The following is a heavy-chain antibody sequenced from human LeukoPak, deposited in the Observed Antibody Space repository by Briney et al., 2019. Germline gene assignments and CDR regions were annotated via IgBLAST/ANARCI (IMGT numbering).Heavy chain of an antibody. CDR3: ARVVGGGPRYYMDV. CDR1: GFTFSSYW. D-gene: IGHD2-15*01. Sequence: GGSLRLSCAASGFTFSSYWMSWVRQAPGKGLEWVANIKQDGSEKYYVDSVKGRFTISRDNAKNSLYLQMNSLRAEDTAVYYCARVVGGGPRYYMDVWGKGTTVTVSS. J-gene: IGHJ6*03. CDR2: IKQDGSEK. V-gene: IGHV3-7*01.